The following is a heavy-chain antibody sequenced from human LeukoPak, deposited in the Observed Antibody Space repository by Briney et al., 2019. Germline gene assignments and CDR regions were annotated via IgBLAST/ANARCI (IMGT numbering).Heavy chain of an antibody. CDR1: GFTFRNYW. CDR3: ARDYYDSGVYYNGYFDL. V-gene: IGHV3-7*04. Sequence: GGSLRLSCAASGFTFRNYWMNCVRQASGKGLEWVANIKQDESEKYYVDSVKGRFTISRDNTKNSLYLQMNSLRAEDTAVYYCARDYYDSGVYYNGYFDLWGRGTLVTVSS. J-gene: IGHJ2*01. D-gene: IGHD3-22*01. CDR2: IKQDESEK.